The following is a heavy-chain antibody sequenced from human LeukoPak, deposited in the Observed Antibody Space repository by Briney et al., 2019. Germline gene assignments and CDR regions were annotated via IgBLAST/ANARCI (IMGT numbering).Heavy chain of an antibody. D-gene: IGHD3-22*01. CDR2: ISGSGGTT. V-gene: IGHV3-23*01. J-gene: IGHJ4*02. CDR1: GFTFSSYA. Sequence: PGGSLRLSCVASGFTFSSYAMSWVRQAPGEGLEWVSGISGSGGTTYYVDSVKGRFTISRDNSKNTLYLQMNSLRAEDTAVYYCAKDRYDSSGYLFFDYWGQGTLVTVSS. CDR3: AKDRYDSSGYLFFDY.